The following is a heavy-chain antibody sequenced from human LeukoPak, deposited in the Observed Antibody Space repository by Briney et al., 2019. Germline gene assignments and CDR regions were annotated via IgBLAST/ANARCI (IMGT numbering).Heavy chain of an antibody. V-gene: IGHV3-23*01. CDR3: AKDSLYDILTGYYSPYYFDY. J-gene: IGHJ4*02. CDR2: ISGSGGST. Sequence: GGSLRLSCAASAFSFSRYSMNWVRQAPGKGLEWVSAISGSGGSTYYADSVKGRFTISRDNSKNTLYLQMNSLRAEDTAVYYCAKDSLYDILTGYYSPYYFDYWGQGTLVTVSS. CDR1: AFSFSRYS. D-gene: IGHD3-9*01.